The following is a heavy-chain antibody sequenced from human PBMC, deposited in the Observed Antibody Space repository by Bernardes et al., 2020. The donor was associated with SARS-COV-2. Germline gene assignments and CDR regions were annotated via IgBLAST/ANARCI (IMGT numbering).Heavy chain of an antibody. V-gene: IGHV5-51*01. J-gene: IGHJ6*02. CDR2: IYPGDSET. CDR1: GYSFSNYW. D-gene: IGHD3-10*01. CDR3: ARQDYYGSGSYGTGGMDV. Sequence: GESLKISCKGSGYSFSNYWIGWVRQMPGKGLEWMGIIYPGDSETRYSPSFQGQVTISADKSISTTYLQWSSLKASDTAMYYCARQDYYGSGSYGTGGMDVWGQGTTVTVSS.